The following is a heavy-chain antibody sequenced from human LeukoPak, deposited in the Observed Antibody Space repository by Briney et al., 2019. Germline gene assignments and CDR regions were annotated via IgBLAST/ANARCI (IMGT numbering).Heavy chain of an antibody. J-gene: IGHJ1*01. Sequence: GGSLRLSCAASGFTFSDFYMSWIRQAPGKGLDYVSYISAGSSIYYADSVKGRFTISRDNAKNSLYLQMNSLRAEDTAVYYCARVSFDYSSSWSEYFQHWGQGTLVTVSS. CDR3: ARVSFDYSSSWSEYFQH. CDR1: GFTFSDFY. D-gene: IGHD6-13*01. CDR2: ISAGSSI. V-gene: IGHV3-69-1*01.